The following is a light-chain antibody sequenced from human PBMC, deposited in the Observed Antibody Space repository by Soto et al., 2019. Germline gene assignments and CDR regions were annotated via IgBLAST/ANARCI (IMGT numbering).Light chain of an antibody. CDR1: QSVSSN. V-gene: IGKV3-15*01. Sequence: EIVLTQSPATLSVSPGERATLYYTASQSVSSNLAWYQEKPGQAPRLLIFGASTRDTGVPARFSGSGSGTEFTLTISSLQSEDFAVYYCQQYDNWPWTFGQGTRLEIK. CDR3: QQYDNWPWT. CDR2: GAS. J-gene: IGKJ5*01.